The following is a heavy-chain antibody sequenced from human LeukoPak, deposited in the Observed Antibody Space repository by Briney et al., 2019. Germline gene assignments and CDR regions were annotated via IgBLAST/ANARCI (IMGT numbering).Heavy chain of an antibody. J-gene: IGHJ6*02. CDR2: ISAYNGNT. D-gene: IGHD2-2*01. CDR1: GYTFTSYG. CDR3: ARDAVGVVVPAAISHYYYGMDV. V-gene: IGHV1-18*01. Sequence: ASVKVSCKASGYTFTSYGISWVRPAPGQGLEWMGWISAYNGNTNYAQKLQGRVTMTTDTSTSTAYMELRSLRSDDTAVYYCARDAVGVVVPAAISHYYYGMDVWGQGTTVTVSS.